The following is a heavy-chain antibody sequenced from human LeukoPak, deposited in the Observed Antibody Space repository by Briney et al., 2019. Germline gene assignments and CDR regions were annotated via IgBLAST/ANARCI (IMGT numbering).Heavy chain of an antibody. J-gene: IGHJ6*03. CDR2: INHSGST. CDR1: GGSFSGYY. V-gene: IGHV4-34*01. Sequence: PSETLSLTCAVYGGSFSGYYWSWIRQPPGKGLEWIGEINHSGSTNYNPSLKSRVTISVDTSKNQFSLKLSSVTAADTAVYYCAREAPGFYYMDVWGKGTTVTVSS. CDR3: AREAPGFYYMDV. D-gene: IGHD2-15*01.